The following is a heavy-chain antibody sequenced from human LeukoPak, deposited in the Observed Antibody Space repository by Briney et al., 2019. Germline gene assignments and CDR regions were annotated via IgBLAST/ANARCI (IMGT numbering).Heavy chain of an antibody. J-gene: IGHJ6*02. CDR2: INPNSGGT. Sequence: ASVKVSCKASGYTFTGYYMHWVRQAPGQGLEWMGWINPNSGGTNYAQKFQGWVTMTRDTSISTAYMELSRLRSDDTAVYYCARDPYLDPPGGYGMDVWGQGTTVTVSS. D-gene: IGHD1-1*01. V-gene: IGHV1-2*04. CDR3: ARDPYLDPPGGYGMDV. CDR1: GYTFTGYY.